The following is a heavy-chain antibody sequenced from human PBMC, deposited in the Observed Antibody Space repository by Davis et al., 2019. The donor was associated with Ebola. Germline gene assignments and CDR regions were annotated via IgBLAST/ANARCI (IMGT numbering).Heavy chain of an antibody. V-gene: IGHV4-59*01. CDR3: ARFPVVVITSSVFDP. J-gene: IGHJ5*02. Sequence: MPSETLSLTCTVSGGSISSYYWSWIRQPPGKGLEWIGYIYYSGSTNYNPSLKSRVTISVDTSKNQFSLKLSSVTAADTAVYYCARFPVVVITSSVFDPWGQGTLVTVSS. D-gene: IGHD3-22*01. CDR2: IYYSGST. CDR1: GGSISSYY.